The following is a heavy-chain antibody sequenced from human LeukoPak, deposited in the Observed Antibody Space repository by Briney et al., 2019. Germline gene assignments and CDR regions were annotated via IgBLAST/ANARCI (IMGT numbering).Heavy chain of an antibody. CDR1: GGTFSSYA. CDR2: IIPIFGTA. D-gene: IGHD6-13*01. V-gene: IGHV1-69*13. J-gene: IGHJ4*02. Sequence: ASMKVSCKASGGTFSSYAISWVRQAPGQGLEWMGGIIPIFGTANYAQKFQGRVTITADESTSTAYMELSSLRSEDTAVYYCARDPRKGSSWYYFDYWGQGTLVTVSS. CDR3: ARDPRKGSSWYYFDY.